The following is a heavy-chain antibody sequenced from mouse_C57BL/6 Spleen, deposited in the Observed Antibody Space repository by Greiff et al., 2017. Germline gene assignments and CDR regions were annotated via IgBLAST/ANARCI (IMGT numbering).Heavy chain of an antibody. Sequence: VQLQQSGTVLARPGASVKMSCKTSGYTFTSYWMHWVKQRPGQGLEWIGAIYPGNSDTSYNQKFKGKAKLTAVTSASTAYMELSSLTNEDSAVYYWTRGYYYGSSYDAMDYWGQGTSVTVSS. CDR1: GYTFTSYW. CDR2: IYPGNSDT. CDR3: TRGYYYGSSYDAMDY. J-gene: IGHJ4*01. V-gene: IGHV1-5*01. D-gene: IGHD1-1*01.